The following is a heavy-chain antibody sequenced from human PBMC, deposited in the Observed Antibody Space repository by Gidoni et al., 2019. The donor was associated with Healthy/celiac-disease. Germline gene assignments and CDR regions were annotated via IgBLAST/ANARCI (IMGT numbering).Heavy chain of an antibody. J-gene: IGHJ4*02. D-gene: IGHD3-22*01. Sequence: EVQLVQSGAEVKKPGGSLKISCKGSGYSFTNYWRGWLRQMPGKGLEWMGIIYPGDSDTRYTPSFQGQVTSSADKSISTAYLQWSSLKASDTAMYYCARHHTGSYDSCGYYFMDYWGQGTLVTVSS. CDR2: IYPGDSDT. V-gene: IGHV5-51*01. CDR1: GYSFTNYW. CDR3: ARHHTGSYDSCGYYFMDY.